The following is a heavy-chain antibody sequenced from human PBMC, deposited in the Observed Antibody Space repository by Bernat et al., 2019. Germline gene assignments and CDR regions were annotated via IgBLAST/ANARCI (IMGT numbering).Heavy chain of an antibody. CDR3: TTLGGYTAPTDP. J-gene: IGHJ5*02. D-gene: IGHD3-16*02. CDR1: GFTFSNAW. V-gene: IGHV3-15*01. Sequence: EVQLVESGGGLVKPGGSLRLSCAASGFTFSNAWMSWVRQAPGKGLEWVGRIKSKNNGGTTDYAEPVKGRFTISRDDSKNTLYLQMNSLKTEDTAVYYCTTLGGYTAPTDPWGQGTLVTVSS. CDR2: IKSKNNGGTT.